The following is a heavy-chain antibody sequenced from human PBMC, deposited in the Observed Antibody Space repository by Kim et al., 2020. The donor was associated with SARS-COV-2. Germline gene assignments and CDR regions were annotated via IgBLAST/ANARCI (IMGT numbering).Heavy chain of an antibody. J-gene: IGHJ5*02. CDR3: ARVYYDSSGYYSKNWVDP. V-gene: IGHV4-31*02. D-gene: IGHD3-22*01. Sequence: KSRVTISVDTSKNPFSLKLSSVTAADTAVYYCARVYYDSSGYYSKNWVDPWGQGTLVTVSS.